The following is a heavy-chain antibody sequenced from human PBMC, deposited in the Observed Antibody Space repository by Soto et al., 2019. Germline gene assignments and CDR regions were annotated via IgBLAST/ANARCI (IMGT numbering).Heavy chain of an antibody. D-gene: IGHD6-19*01. CDR1: GFSVSSNY. V-gene: IGHV3-53*01. CDR2: IYIGGST. Sequence: EVQLVESGGGLIQPGGSLRLACAASGFSVSSNYMSWVRQAPGKGLEWVSVIYIGGSTHYADSVEGRFTISRDISKNTLYLQMNSLRVEDTAVYYCARDPGSIAVAGTIWGQGTLLTVSS. CDR3: ARDPGSIAVAGTI. J-gene: IGHJ4*02.